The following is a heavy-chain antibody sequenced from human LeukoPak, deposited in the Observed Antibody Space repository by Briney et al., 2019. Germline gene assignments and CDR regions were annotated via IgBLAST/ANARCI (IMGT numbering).Heavy chain of an antibody. D-gene: IGHD4-17*01. J-gene: IGHJ6*02. CDR2: INSDGSST. CDR3: ARGYGDYVYYYYGMDV. Sequence: QPGGSLRLSCAASGFTFSSYWMHWVRQAPGKGLVWVSRINSDGSSTSYADSVKGRFTISRDNAKNTLYLQMNSLRAEDTAVYYCARGYGDYVYYYYGMDVWGQGTTVTVSS. V-gene: IGHV3-74*01. CDR1: GFTFSSYW.